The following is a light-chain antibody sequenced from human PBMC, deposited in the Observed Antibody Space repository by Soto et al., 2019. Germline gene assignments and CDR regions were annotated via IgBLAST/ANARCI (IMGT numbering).Light chain of an antibody. CDR2: EVS. J-gene: IGLJ1*01. CDR1: SSDVGGYNY. CDR3: SSYTSSSPDV. Sequence: QSVLTQPASVSGSPGQSITISCTGTSSDVGGYNYVSWYQQHPGKAPKLMIYEVSNRPSGVSNRFSGSKSGNTASLTISGLQAEDEADYSCSSYTSSSPDVFGTGTKVTVL. V-gene: IGLV2-14*01.